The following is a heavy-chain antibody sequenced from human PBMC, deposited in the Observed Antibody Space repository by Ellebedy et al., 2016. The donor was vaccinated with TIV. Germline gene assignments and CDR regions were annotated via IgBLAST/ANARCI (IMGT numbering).Heavy chain of an antibody. CDR1: GFTFSSFA. D-gene: IGHD5-24*01. Sequence: ESLKISCAASGFTFSSFALGWFGRTPGRGLDWVSGLYGTGRGISYSDSVKGRFTISRDNSKNMLYLQMNSLRAEDTAKYFCAKDQVAGDGRWVFDVWGQGTIVTVSP. CDR3: AKDQVAGDGRWVFDV. V-gene: IGHV3-23*01. CDR2: LYGTGRGI. J-gene: IGHJ3*01.